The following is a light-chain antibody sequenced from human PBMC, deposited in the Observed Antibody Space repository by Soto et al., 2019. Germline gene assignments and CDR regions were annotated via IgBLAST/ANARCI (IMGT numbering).Light chain of an antibody. V-gene: IGKV3-20*01. CDR1: QSVSSSY. CDR3: QQYGSSLFT. Sequence: EIVLTQSPGTLSLSPGERATLSCRASQSVSSSYLAWYQQKPGQAPRLLIYGASSRATGIPDRFSGSGSGTDYTLTISRLEPEAFAVYYCQQYGSSLFTFGPGTQVDIK. J-gene: IGKJ3*01. CDR2: GAS.